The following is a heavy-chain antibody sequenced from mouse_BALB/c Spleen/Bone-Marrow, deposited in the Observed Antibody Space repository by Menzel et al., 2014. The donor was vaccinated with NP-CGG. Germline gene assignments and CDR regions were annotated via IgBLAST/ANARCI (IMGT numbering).Heavy chain of an antibody. Sequence: EVNLVESGGGLVQFGGSLELSCAASGFTFSRYGMSWVRQTPDKRLELVAIINSDGGSTYYPDSVKGRFTISRDNAKNTLYLQMSSLKSEDTAMYYCARAYYWGQGTLVTVSA. CDR2: INSDGGST. J-gene: IGHJ3*01. V-gene: IGHV5-6-3*01. D-gene: IGHD2-10*01. CDR3: ARAYY. CDR1: GFTFSRYG.